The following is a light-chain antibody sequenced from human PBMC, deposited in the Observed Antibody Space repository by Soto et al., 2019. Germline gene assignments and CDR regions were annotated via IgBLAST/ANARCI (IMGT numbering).Light chain of an antibody. CDR2: DVS. V-gene: IGKV1-33*01. Sequence: DMQMTQSPSSLSASVGDRVTITCEASQYISSYLNWYQQKPGKAPRVLIYDVSNLETGVPSRFSGCGSGTDVTFTITSLEPEDIGKYYCQQGSAFGGGTKVEIK. J-gene: IGKJ4*01. CDR3: QQGSA. CDR1: QYISSY.